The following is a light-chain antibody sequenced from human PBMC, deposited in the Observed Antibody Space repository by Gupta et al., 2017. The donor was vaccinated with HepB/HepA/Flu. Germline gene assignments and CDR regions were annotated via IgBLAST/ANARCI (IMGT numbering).Light chain of an antibody. V-gene: IGLV1-47*01. CDR3: ATWDDTLNSVV. CDR1: RSNIGTNY. CDR2: ANN. Sequence: QSVLTQPPSASATPGPRVTISCSGSRSNIGTNYVYWYEQVPGTAPKLLVYANNQRPSGVPDRFSGPNSGTSASLVISGLQSEDEAVYYCATWDDTLNSVVFGGGTKLTVL. J-gene: IGLJ2*01.